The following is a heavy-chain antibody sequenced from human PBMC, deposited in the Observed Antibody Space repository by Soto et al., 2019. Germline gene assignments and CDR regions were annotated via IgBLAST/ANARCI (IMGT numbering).Heavy chain of an antibody. Sequence: QVQLVQFGAEVKKPGASVKVSCKASGYKFSSYGISWVRQAPGQGLEWMGWISAYTGNTNYAQKLQGRVTMTTDTSTSTAYMELRSLRSDDMAVYYCARDPKDGYPANGMDVWGQGTTVTVSS. CDR2: ISAYTGNT. V-gene: IGHV1-18*03. CDR1: GYKFSSYG. J-gene: IGHJ6*02. CDR3: ARDPKDGYPANGMDV. D-gene: IGHD5-12*01.